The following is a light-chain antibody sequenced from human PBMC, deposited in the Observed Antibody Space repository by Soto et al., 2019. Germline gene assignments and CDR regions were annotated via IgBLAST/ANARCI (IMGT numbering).Light chain of an antibody. V-gene: IGLV2-14*01. CDR2: EVS. CDR3: SSYTSSTFWV. CDR1: SSDIGGYNY. J-gene: IGLJ3*02. Sequence: QSALTQPASVSGSPGQSITISCTGTSSDIGGYNYDSWCQQHPGKAPNLIIYEVSSRPSGSSNRFSGSKSGNTASLTISGLQAEDEADYYCSSYTSSTFWVFGEGTQITGL.